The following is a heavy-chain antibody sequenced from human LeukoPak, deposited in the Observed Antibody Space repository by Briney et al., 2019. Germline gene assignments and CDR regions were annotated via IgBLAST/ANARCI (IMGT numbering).Heavy chain of an antibody. V-gene: IGHV4-31*03. Sequence: PSETLSLTCTVSGGSISSGGYYWSWIRQHPGKGLEWIGYIYSSGSTYYNPSLKSRVTISVDTSKNQFSLKLSSVTAADTAVYYCARDRLSYLDYWGQGTLVTVSS. CDR1: GGSISSGGYY. J-gene: IGHJ4*02. CDR3: ARDRLSYLDY. CDR2: IYSSGST. D-gene: IGHD6-19*01.